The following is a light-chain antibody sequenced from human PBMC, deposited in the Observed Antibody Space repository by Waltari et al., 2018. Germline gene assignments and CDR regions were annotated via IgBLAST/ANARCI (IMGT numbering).Light chain of an antibody. Sequence: QTVVTQEPSLSVSPGGTVTLTCALSSGSVSTTSYATWYQQSPGQAPRTLVYKADSRSAWVPDRLSGSLLGNKAALSNTGAQADYESDYYCALYMGSGIWVFGGGAKLTVL. CDR1: SGSVSTTSY. CDR3: ALYMGSGIWV. CDR2: KAD. J-gene: IGLJ3*02. V-gene: IGLV8-61*01.